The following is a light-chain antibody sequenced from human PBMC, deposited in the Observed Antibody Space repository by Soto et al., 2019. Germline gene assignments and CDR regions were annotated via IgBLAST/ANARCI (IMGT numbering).Light chain of an antibody. CDR3: QQCNNWPRT. CDR1: QSVSSSY. Sequence: EIVLTQSPATLSLSPGERATLTCTASQSVSSSYLAWYQQKPGLAPRLLIHGASTRATGIPARFSGSGSGTEFTLTISSLQSEDFAFYYCQQCNNWPRTFGQGTKVDIK. CDR2: GAS. J-gene: IGKJ1*01. V-gene: IGKV3-15*01.